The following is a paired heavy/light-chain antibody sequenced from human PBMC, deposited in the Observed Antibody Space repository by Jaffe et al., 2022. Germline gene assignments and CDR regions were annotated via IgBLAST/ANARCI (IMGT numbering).Heavy chain of an antibody. CDR3: ARVGSSWYYFDY. J-gene: IGHJ4*02. CDR2: IYTSGNI. D-gene: IGHD6-13*01. CDR1: GGSMSSYY. V-gene: IGHV4-59*01. Sequence: QVQLQESGPGLVKPSETLSLSCTVSGGSMSSYYWSWIRQPPGKGLEWIGYIYTSGNINYNPSLQSRVTISVDTSKNQFSLKLSSVTAADTAVYYCARVGSSWYYFDYWGQGTLVTVSS.
Light chain of an antibody. CDR1: QSISSTY. J-gene: IGKJ2*01. Sequence: EIVLTQSPGTLSLSPGERATLSCRASQSISSTYLAWYQQKPGQAPRLLIYGASSRATGIPDRFSVSGSGTDFTLTISRLEPEDFAMYYCQQYGSSPPYTFGQGTKLEIK. V-gene: IGKV3-20*01. CDR2: GAS. CDR3: QQYGSSPPYT.